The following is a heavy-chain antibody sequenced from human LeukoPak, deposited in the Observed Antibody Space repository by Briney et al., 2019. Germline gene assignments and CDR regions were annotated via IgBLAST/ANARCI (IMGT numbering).Heavy chain of an antibody. CDR2: INHSGST. CDR1: GGSFSGYY. CDR3: AKYSSSWSGWYFDY. Sequence: SETLSLTCAVYGGSFSGYYWSWIRQPPGKGLEWIGEINHSGSTNYNPSPKSRVTISVDTSKNQFSLKLSSVTAADTAVYYCAKYSSSWSGWYFDYWGQGTLVTVSS. D-gene: IGHD6-13*01. V-gene: IGHV4-34*01. J-gene: IGHJ4*02.